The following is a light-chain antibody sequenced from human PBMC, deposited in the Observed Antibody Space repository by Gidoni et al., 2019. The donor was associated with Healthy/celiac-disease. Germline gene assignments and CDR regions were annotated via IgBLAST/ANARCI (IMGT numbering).Light chain of an antibody. Sequence: DIQMTQSPSSVSASIGDSVTITCRASQGITSWLAWYQQKPGKAPELLIYAASSLQSGVASRFSGSGSGTDFTLTISSLQPEDFATYFCQQDDSFPFTFGPGTKVDIK. V-gene: IGKV1-12*01. J-gene: IGKJ3*01. CDR3: QQDDSFPFT. CDR1: QGITSW. CDR2: AAS.